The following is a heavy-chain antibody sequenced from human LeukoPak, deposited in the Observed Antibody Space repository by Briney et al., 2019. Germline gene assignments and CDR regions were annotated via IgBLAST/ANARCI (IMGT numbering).Heavy chain of an antibody. Sequence: SETLSLTCTVSGGSISSRSDYWGWIRQTPGKGLEWIGNLDSSGSTYYNPSLKSRVTISVGTSKNQFSLNLRSVTAADTAIYFCSRSHDDGGLYFYYYMDVWGKGTTVTVSS. V-gene: IGHV4-39*01. CDR1: GGSISSRSDY. D-gene: IGHD4-23*01. CDR3: SRSHDDGGLYFYYYMDV. J-gene: IGHJ6*03. CDR2: LDSSGST.